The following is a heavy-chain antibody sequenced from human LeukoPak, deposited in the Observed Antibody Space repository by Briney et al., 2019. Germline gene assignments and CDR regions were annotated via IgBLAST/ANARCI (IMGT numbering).Heavy chain of an antibody. Sequence: GGSLRLSCAASGFTFSSYGMSWVRQAPGEGLEWVSGISVSGSNTYYADSVRGRFTISRDNSKNTLYLQMSSLRAEDTAVYYCAKDRHGGTKTTAKGFDYWGQGTLVTVSS. CDR2: ISVSGSNT. CDR1: GFTFSSYG. V-gene: IGHV3-23*01. J-gene: IGHJ4*02. D-gene: IGHD1-7*01. CDR3: AKDRHGGTKTTAKGFDY.